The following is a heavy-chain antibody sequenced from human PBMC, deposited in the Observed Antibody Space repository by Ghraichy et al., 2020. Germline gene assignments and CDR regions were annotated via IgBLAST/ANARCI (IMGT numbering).Heavy chain of an antibody. J-gene: IGHJ4*02. CDR2: IWYDGSNK. V-gene: IGHV3-33*01. CDR1: GFSFSSYG. D-gene: IGHD3-22*01. CDR3: ARDVRIVAPSALEF. Sequence: GGSLRLSCAASGFSFSSYGMHWVRQAPGKGLEWVAVIWYDGSNKYYADSVKGRFTISRDNSKNTLYLQVNSLRAEDTAVYYCARDVRIVAPSALEFWGQGTLVTVSS.